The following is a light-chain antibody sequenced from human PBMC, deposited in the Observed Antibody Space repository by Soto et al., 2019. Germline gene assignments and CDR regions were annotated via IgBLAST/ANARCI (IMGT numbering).Light chain of an antibody. CDR2: GAS. CDR1: QSVNSRY. CDR3: QQYGSLPWT. J-gene: IGKJ1*01. Sequence: EIVLTQSPGTLSLSPGERATISCRASQSVNSRYLAWYQQKPGQAPRPLIYGASSSATGIPDRFSGSGSGTDFSLTISRLEPEDFAVYYCQQYGSLPWTFGQGTKVEIK. V-gene: IGKV3-20*01.